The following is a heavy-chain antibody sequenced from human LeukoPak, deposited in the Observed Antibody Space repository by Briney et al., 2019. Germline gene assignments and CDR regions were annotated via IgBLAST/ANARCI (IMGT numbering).Heavy chain of an antibody. CDR3: AKCCPMDV. CDR1: GFPFTDFD. V-gene: IGHV3-30*18. D-gene: IGHD4/OR15-4a*01. CDR2: LSSGRGNT. J-gene: IGHJ6*02. Sequence: PGGSLRLSCAASGFPFTDFDIHWVRQAPGKGLEWVALLSSGRGNTYFAHSVKGRFTISTDNSRNTLYLQMNSLRPEDTAVYYCAKCCPMDVWGQGTTVTVSS.